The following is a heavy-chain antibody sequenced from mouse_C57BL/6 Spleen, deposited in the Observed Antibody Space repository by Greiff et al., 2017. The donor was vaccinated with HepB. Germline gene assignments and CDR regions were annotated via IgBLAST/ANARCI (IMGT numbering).Heavy chain of an antibody. CDR1: GYAFTNYL. J-gene: IGHJ3*01. CDR3: ARSDYYGNPFAY. V-gene: IGHV1-54*01. CDR2: INPGSGGT. D-gene: IGHD2-1*01. Sequence: VKLQESGAELVRPGTSVKVSCKASGYAFTNYLIEWVKQRPGQGLEWIGVINPGSGGTNYNEKFKGKATLTADKSSSTAYMQLSSLTSEDSAVYFCARSDYYGNPFAYWGQGTLVTVSA.